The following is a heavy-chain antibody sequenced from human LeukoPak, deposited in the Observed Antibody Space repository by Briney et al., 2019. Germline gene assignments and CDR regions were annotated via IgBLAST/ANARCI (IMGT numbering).Heavy chain of an antibody. CDR1: GGSISSSNW. V-gene: IGHV4-4*02. Sequence: PSETLSLTCAVSGGSISSSNWWSWVRQPPGKGLEWIGEIYHSGSTNYNPSLKSRVTISVDKSKNQFSLKLSSVTAADTAVYYCARFTMVRGSDFDYWGQGTLVTVSS. CDR3: ARFTMVRGSDFDY. J-gene: IGHJ4*02. CDR2: IYHSGST. D-gene: IGHD3-10*01.